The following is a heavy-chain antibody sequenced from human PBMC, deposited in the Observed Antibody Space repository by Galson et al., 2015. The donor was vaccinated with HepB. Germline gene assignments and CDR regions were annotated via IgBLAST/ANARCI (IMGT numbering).Heavy chain of an antibody. CDR2: IYWNDDK. V-gene: IGHV2-5*01. CDR3: AGEIPAGASNSGPTWAGFDY. D-gene: IGHD2-2*01. CDR1: GFSLSTSGVG. Sequence: PALVKPTQTLTLTCTFSGFSLSTSGVGVGWIRQPPGKALEWLALIYWNDDKRYSPSLKSRLTITKDTSKNQVVLTMTNMDPVDTATYYCAGEIPAGASNSGPTWAGFDYWGQGTLVTVSS. J-gene: IGHJ4*02.